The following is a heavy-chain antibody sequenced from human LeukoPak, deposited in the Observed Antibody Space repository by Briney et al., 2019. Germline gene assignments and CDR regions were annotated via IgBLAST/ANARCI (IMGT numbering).Heavy chain of an antibody. Sequence: PSETLSLTCTVSGGSISSSNYYWGWIRQPPGKGLEWIGSIYYSGSTYYNPSLKSRVTISVDTSKNQFSLKLSSVAAADTAVYYCARLSQWFDPWGQGTLVTVSS. D-gene: IGHD3-16*02. CDR1: GGSISSSNYY. CDR3: ARLSQWFDP. J-gene: IGHJ5*02. V-gene: IGHV4-39*01. CDR2: IYYSGST.